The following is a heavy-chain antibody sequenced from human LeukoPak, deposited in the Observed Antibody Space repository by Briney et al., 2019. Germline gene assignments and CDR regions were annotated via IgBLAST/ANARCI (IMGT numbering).Heavy chain of an antibody. CDR3: ATLLIPRGATAYFDY. CDR1: GYTLTELS. V-gene: IGHV1-24*01. D-gene: IGHD1-26*01. CDR2: FDPEDGET. Sequence: ASVKASCKVSGYTLTELSMHWVRQAPGKGLEWMGGFDPEDGETIYAQKFQGRVTMTEDTSTDTAYMELSSLRSEDTAVYYCATLLIPRGATAYFDYWGQGTLVTVSS. J-gene: IGHJ4*02.